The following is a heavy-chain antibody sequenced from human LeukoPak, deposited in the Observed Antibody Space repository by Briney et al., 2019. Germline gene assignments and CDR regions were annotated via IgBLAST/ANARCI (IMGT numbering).Heavy chain of an antibody. CDR3: ARGVRNFDL. J-gene: IGHJ2*01. CDR2: INPNSGGA. CDR1: KYTFTDYY. V-gene: IGHV1-2*02. D-gene: IGHD2-21*01. Sequence: ASVKVSCKPSKYTFTDYYLHWVRQAPGQGLEWMGWINPNSGGASYAQKFQGRVTMTRDTSISKAYMELSRLRSDDTAVYYCARGVRNFDLWGRGTLVTVSS.